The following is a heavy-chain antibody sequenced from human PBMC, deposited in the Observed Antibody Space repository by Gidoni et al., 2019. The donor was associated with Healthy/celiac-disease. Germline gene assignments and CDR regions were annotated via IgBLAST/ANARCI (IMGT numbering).Heavy chain of an antibody. CDR2: IYYSGST. Sequence: QVQLQESGPGLVKPSQTLSLTCTVSVRSISSGGYYCSWIRQHPGKGLEWIGYIYYSGSTYYNPSLKSRVTISVDTSKNQFSLKLSSVTAADTAVYYCARGSVDTAMGAAPGDFDYWGQGTLVTVSS. CDR1: VRSISSGGYY. D-gene: IGHD5-18*01. CDR3: ARGSVDTAMGAAPGDFDY. V-gene: IGHV4-31*03. J-gene: IGHJ4*02.